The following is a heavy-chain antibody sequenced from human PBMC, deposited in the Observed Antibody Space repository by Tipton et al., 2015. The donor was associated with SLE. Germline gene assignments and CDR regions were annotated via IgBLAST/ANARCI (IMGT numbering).Heavy chain of an antibody. CDR3: VATGLSVWISFHI. CDR1: GDSISSGAYY. CDR2: IYYGGST. V-gene: IGHV4-31*03. Sequence: TLSLTCTVSGDSISSGAYYWTWIRQHPGKGLEVIGYIYYGGSTYYNPSLKSRVSVSVDTSKNQFSLKLSSVTAADTAMYYAVATGLSVWISFHIWGQGTMVTVSA. J-gene: IGHJ3*02. D-gene: IGHD5-12*01.